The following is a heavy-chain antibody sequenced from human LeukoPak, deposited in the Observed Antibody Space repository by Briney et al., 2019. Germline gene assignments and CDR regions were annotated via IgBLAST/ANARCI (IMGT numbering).Heavy chain of an antibody. CDR2: INSDGSST. CDR1: GFTFNRYW. D-gene: IGHD2/OR15-2a*01. CDR3: ARGRGTIYMFDY. V-gene: IGHV3-74*01. Sequence: GGSLRLSCAASGFTFNRYWMHWVRQVPGKGLVWVSRINSDGSSTTYADSVKGRFTISRDNARDTLYLQMNSLRAEDTAVYYCARGRGTIYMFDYWGQGTLVTVSS. J-gene: IGHJ4*02.